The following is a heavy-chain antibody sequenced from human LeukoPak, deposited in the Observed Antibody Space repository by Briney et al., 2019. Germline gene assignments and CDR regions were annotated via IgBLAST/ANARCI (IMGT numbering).Heavy chain of an antibody. J-gene: IGHJ6*02. D-gene: IGHD5-18*01. Sequence: GASVKVSCKASGYIFTGYYMHWVRQAPRQGLEWMGWINPNSGGTNCAQKFQGRVTMTRDTSTSTAYMELSSLRSDDTAVYYCAGDGNNYGHYGMDVWGQGTTVTVSS. V-gene: IGHV1-2*02. CDR2: INPNSGGT. CDR1: GYIFTGYY. CDR3: AGDGNNYGHYGMDV.